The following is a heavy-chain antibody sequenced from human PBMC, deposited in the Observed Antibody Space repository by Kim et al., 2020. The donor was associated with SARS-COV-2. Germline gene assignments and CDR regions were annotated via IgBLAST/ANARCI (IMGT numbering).Heavy chain of an antibody. CDR3: ARGKNSEVAGSSFDY. J-gene: IGHJ4*02. CDR1: GGPFINHG. V-gene: IGHV1-69*13. Sequence: SVKVSCKASGGPFINHGISWVRQAPGQGLEWMGGIIPIFGTRNYAQKFQGRITISAETTSTAYMELSSLGSEDTAVYYCARGKNSEVAGSSFDYWGQGTLVTVSS. CDR2: IIPIFGTR. D-gene: IGHD6-19*01.